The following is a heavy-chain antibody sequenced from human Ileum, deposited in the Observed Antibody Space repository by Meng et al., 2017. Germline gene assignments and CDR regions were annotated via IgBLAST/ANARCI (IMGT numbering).Heavy chain of an antibody. CDR2: INTNTGDP. Sequence: QVQLVPSGSELKTPGASVKVSCKGSGYTFTNYGMNWVRQAPGQGLEWMGWINTNTGDPTYAQAFTGRFVFSLDTSVNTAYLQISSLKAEDTAIYYCAREPRRFDHWGQGTLVTVSS. J-gene: IGHJ4*02. CDR3: AREPRRFDH. V-gene: IGHV7-4-1*02. CDR1: GYTFTNYG.